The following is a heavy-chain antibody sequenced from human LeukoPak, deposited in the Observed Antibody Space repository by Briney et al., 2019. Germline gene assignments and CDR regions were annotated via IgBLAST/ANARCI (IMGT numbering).Heavy chain of an antibody. J-gene: IGHJ3*02. CDR2: IYSGGST. CDR1: GFTVSSNY. Sequence: PGGSLRLSCAASGFTVSSNYMNWVRQAPGKGLEWVSLIYSGGSTYYADSVKGRFTISRDNSKNTLYLQMNSLRAEDTAVYYCARDAYGSGSYHAFDIWGQGTMVTVSS. V-gene: IGHV3-66*01. CDR3: ARDAYGSGSYHAFDI. D-gene: IGHD3-10*01.